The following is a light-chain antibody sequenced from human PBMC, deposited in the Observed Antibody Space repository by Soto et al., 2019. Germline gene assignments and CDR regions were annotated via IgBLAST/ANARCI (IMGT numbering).Light chain of an antibody. CDR2: EVT. J-gene: IGLJ2*01. CDR3: SSFTSSSTLI. V-gene: IGLV2-18*02. CDR1: SSDVGSYNR. Sequence: QSALTQPPSVSGSPGQSVTISCTGTSSDVGSYNRVSWYQQPPGTAPKVMIYEVTTRPSGVPDRFSGSKSGNTASLTISGIQAEDEADYYCSSFTSSSTLIFGGGTKLTVL.